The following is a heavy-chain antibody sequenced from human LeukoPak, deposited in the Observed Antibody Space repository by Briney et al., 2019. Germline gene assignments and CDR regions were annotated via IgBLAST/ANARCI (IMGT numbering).Heavy chain of an antibody. CDR1: GYSISSGYY. V-gene: IGHV4-38-2*01. CDR2: IYHSGST. CDR3: ARLDYYDSSGYRGDY. J-gene: IGHJ4*02. Sequence: PSETLSLTCAVSGYSISSGYYWGWIRQPPGKGLEWIGSIYHSGSTYYNPSLKSRVTILVDTSKNQFSLKLSSVTAADTAVYYRARLDYYDSSGYRGDYWGQGTLVTVSS. D-gene: IGHD3-22*01.